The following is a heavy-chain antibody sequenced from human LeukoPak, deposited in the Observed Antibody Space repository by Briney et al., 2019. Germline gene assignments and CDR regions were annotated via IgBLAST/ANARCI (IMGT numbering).Heavy chain of an antibody. D-gene: IGHD6-25*01. CDR2: MNPRTGNT. J-gene: IGHJ5*01. CDR1: GYIFDRYD. CDR3: VRARYSSAWFDS. V-gene: IGHV1-8*01. Sequence: ASVKVSCKASGYIFDRYDINWVRQATGKGLEWMGWMNPRTGNTGYAQKFQGRVNMTSDTPVTTAYMELNSLKSEDTAVYYCVRARYSSAWFDSWGHGTVVIVSS.